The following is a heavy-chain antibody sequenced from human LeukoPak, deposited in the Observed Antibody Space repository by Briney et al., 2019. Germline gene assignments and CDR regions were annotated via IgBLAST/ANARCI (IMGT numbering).Heavy chain of an antibody. D-gene: IGHD3-16*02. J-gene: IGHJ4*02. V-gene: IGHV1-2*06. CDR3: ARDPAYVWGSYRYARFDY. CDR2: INPNSGGT. CDR1: GYTFTGYY. Sequence: ASLKVSCKASGYTFTGYYMHWVRQAPGQGLEWMGRINPNSGGTNYAQKFQGRVTMTRDTSISTAYMELSRLRSDDTAVYYCARDPAYVWGSYRYARFDYWGQGTLVTVSS.